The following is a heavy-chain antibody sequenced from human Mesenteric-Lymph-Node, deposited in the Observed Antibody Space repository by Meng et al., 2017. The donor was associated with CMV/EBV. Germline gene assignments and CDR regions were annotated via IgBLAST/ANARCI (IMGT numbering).Heavy chain of an antibody. CDR3: ARDRPSGIAVAPTGYYYGMDV. Sequence: GGSLRLSCAASGFTFSSYWMSWVRQAPGKGLEWVANIKQDGSEKYYVDSVKGRFTISRDNAKNSLYLQMNSLRAEDTAVYYCARDRPSGIAVAPTGYYYGMDVWGQGTTVTVSS. CDR1: GFTFSSYW. V-gene: IGHV3-7*01. D-gene: IGHD6-19*01. J-gene: IGHJ6*02. CDR2: IKQDGSEK.